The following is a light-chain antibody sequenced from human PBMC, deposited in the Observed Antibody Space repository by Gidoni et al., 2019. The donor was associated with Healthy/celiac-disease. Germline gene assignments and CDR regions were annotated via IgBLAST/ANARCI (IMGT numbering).Light chain of an antibody. CDR3: QQRSNWPPWT. V-gene: IGKV3-11*01. J-gene: IGKJ1*01. CDR1: QSVSSY. CDR2: DAS. Sequence: EIVLTQSPATLSLSPVERATLSCRAGQSVSSYLAWYQQKPGQAPRLLIYDASNRATGIPARFSGSGSGTDFTLTISSLEPEDFAVYYCQQRSNWPPWTFGQGTKVEIK.